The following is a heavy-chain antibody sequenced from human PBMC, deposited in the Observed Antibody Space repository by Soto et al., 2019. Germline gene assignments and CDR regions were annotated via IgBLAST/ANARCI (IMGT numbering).Heavy chain of an antibody. V-gene: IGHV3-30-3*01. CDR1: GFTFSSYA. CDR2: ISYDGSNK. J-gene: IGHJ4*02. Sequence: QVQLVESGGGVVQPGRSLRLSCAASGFTFSSYAMHWVRQAPGKGLEWVAVISYDGSNKYYADSVKGRFTISRDNSKNTLYLQMNSLRAEDTAVYYCARGGGSYRFDYWGQGTLVTVSS. CDR3: ARGGGSYRFDY. D-gene: IGHD1-26*01.